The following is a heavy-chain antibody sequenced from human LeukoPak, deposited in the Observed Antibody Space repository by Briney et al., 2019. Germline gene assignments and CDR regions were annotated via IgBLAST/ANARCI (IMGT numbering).Heavy chain of an antibody. D-gene: IGHD3-3*01. V-gene: IGHV3-23*01. Sequence: GGTLRLSCAASGFTFSSYAMSCVRQAPGKGLEWVSDISGSGGSTYYADSVKGRFTISRDNSKNTLYLQMNSLRAEDTAVYYCSAGRFHNYYDFWSAKFPANFDYWGQGTLVTVSS. CDR3: SAGRFHNYYDFWSAKFPANFDY. CDR2: ISGSGGST. CDR1: GFTFSSYA. J-gene: IGHJ4*02.